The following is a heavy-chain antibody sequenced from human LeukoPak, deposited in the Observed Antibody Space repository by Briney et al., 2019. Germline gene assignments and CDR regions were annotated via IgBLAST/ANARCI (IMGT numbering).Heavy chain of an antibody. CDR3: ASASGYSRYYYYMDV. Sequence: ASVKVSCKTSGYSFISYSINWLRQATGQGLEWMGWMNPNSGNTGYAQKFQGRVTITRNTSISTAYMELSSLRSEDTAVYYCASASGYSRYYYYMDVWGKGTTVTVSS. V-gene: IGHV1-8*01. CDR2: MNPNSGNT. J-gene: IGHJ6*03. CDR1: GYSFISYS. D-gene: IGHD6-13*01.